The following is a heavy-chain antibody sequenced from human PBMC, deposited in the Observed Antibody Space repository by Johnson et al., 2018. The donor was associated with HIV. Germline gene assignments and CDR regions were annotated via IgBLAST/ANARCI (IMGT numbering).Heavy chain of an antibody. Sequence: QVQLVESGGGVVQPGRSLRLSCAASGFTFSSYAMHWVRQAPGKGLEWVAVISYDGSNTSYADSVKGRFTISRDNSKNTLYLQMNSLSAEDTAVYYCARDHSRDEAFDIWGQGTMVTVSS. CDR2: ISYDGSNT. CDR3: ARDHSRDEAFDI. D-gene: IGHD5-24*01. V-gene: IGHV3-30*14. CDR1: GFTFSSYA. J-gene: IGHJ3*02.